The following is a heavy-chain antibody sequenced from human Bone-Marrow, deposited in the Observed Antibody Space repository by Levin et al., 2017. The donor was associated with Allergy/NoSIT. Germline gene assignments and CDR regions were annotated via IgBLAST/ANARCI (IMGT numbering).Heavy chain of an antibody. Sequence: PPGGSLRLSCAASGSTFSRYVMHWVRQAPGKGLEWVAVIAHDESSEHYADSVKGRFTISRDNPKNTLYLQMNSLRDEDTAVYYCATAGHTSGYADAFEFWGQGTMVTVSS. CDR1: GSTFSRYV. CDR2: IAHDESSE. CDR3: ATAGHTSGYADAFEF. D-gene: IGHD3-22*01. V-gene: IGHV3-30*04. J-gene: IGHJ3*01.